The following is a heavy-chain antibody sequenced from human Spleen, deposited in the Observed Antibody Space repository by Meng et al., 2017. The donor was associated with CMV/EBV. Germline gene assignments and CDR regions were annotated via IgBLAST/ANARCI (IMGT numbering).Heavy chain of an antibody. CDR3: AKSIVLLWTSGFDI. CDR1: GYSLTELS. D-gene: IGHD3-10*01. Sequence: ASVKVSCKVSGYSLTELSMQWVRQAPGKGLEWMGWINPNTGGTNYAQKFQGSVTMTRDTSISTAYMELSSLRSDDSAVYYCAKSIVLLWTSGFDIWGRGTMVTVSS. V-gene: IGHV1-2*02. CDR2: INPNTGGT. J-gene: IGHJ3*02.